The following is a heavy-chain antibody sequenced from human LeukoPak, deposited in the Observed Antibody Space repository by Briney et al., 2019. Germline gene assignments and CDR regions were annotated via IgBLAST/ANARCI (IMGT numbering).Heavy chain of an antibody. J-gene: IGHJ4*02. D-gene: IGHD3-9*01. CDR2: IYTSGST. CDR3: AREGGYDILTGYYTTLDY. Sequence: PSETLSLTCTVSGGSINSYYWSWIRQPAGKGLEWIGRIYTSGSTNYNPSLKSRVTMSVDTSKNQFSLKLSSVTAADTAVYYCAREGGYDILTGYYTTLDYWGQGTLVTVSS. CDR1: GGSINSYY. V-gene: IGHV4-4*07.